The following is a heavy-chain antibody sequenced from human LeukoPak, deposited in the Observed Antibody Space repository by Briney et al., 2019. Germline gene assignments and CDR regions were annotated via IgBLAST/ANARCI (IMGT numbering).Heavy chain of an antibody. CDR3: ARVGDYGDYVNWFDP. CDR1: DYSISSGYS. CDR2: IYHLGNS. D-gene: IGHD4-17*01. Sequence: SETLSLTCIVSDYSISSGYSWGWIRQPPGKGLEWIGSIYHLGNSYYNPSLKSRVTISVDTSKNQFSLKMNSVTAADTAVYYCARVGDYGDYVNWFDPWGQGTLVTVSS. J-gene: IGHJ5*02. V-gene: IGHV4-38-2*02.